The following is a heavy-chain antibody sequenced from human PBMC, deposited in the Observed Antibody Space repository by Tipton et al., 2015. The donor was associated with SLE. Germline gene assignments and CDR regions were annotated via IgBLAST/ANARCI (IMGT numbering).Heavy chain of an antibody. D-gene: IGHD3-3*01. CDR2: ITASGGSP. CDR1: GFTFGNNA. Sequence: SLRLSCAASGFTFGNNAMRWVRQAPGKGLEWVSGITASGGSPYYADSVKGRFTISRDNSKNTVSLQMNSLRTDDTAVYYCANSRFVPEAYWGQGTLVTVSS. V-gene: IGHV3-23*01. CDR3: ANSRFVPEAY. J-gene: IGHJ4*02.